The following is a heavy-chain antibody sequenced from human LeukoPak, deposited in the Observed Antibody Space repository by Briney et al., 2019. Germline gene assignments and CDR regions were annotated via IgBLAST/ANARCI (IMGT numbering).Heavy chain of an antibody. V-gene: IGHV3-74*01. CDR2: INTDETNA. Sequence: PGGSLRLSCAASGFTFSSYSMNWVRQAPGKGLVWVSRINTDETNAYADSVKGRFTISRDNAKNTLYLQMNNLRVEDSAVYFCGRGGDGIDFWGQGTTVIVSS. CDR3: GRGGDGIDF. CDR1: GFTFSSYS. J-gene: IGHJ3*01.